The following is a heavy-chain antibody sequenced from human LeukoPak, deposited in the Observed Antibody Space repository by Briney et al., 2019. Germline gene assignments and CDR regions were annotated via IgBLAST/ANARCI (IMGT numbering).Heavy chain of an antibody. CDR2: IYTSGST. CDR3: ARQGQQLVNWFDP. CDR1: GGSISSGSYY. D-gene: IGHD6-13*01. V-gene: IGHV4-61*02. J-gene: IGHJ5*02. Sequence: SQTLSLTCTVSGGSISSGSYYWSWIRQPAGKGLEWIGRIYTSGSTNYNPSLKSRVTISVDTSKNQFSLKLSSVTAADTAVYYCARQGQQLVNWFDPWGQGTLVTVSS.